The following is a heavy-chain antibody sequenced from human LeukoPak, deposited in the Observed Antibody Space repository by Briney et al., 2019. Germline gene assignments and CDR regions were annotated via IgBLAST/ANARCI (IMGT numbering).Heavy chain of an antibody. CDR3: ARYCSSTSCYGDYYMDV. J-gene: IGHJ6*03. Sequence: GGSLRLSCAVSGFTVSSNYMSWVRQAPGKGLEWVSGINWNGGSTGYADSVKGRFTISRDNAKNSLYLQMNSLRAEDTAVYYCARYCSSTSCYGDYYMDVWGKGTTVTVSS. V-gene: IGHV3-20*04. D-gene: IGHD2-2*01. CDR1: GFTVSSNY. CDR2: INWNGGST.